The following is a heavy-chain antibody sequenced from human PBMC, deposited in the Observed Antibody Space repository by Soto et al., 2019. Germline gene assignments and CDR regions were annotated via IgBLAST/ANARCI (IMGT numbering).Heavy chain of an antibody. CDR1: GGSISSGGYS. J-gene: IGHJ6*02. V-gene: IGHV4-30-2*01. CDR3: ARRRGFPYYYGMDV. CDR2: IYHSGST. D-gene: IGHD5-12*01. Sequence: QLQLQEFGSGLVKPSQTLSLTCAVSGGSISSGGYSWSWIRQPPGKGLEWIGYIYHSGSTYYNPSLKSRVTISVDRSKNQFSLKLSSVTAADTAVYYCARRRGFPYYYGMDVWGQGTTVTVSS.